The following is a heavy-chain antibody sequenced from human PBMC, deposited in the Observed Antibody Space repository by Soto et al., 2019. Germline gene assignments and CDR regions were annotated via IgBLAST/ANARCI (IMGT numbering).Heavy chain of an antibody. CDR3: ARATSSGWYHDAFDI. V-gene: IGHV1-18*01. CDR2: ISAYNGNT. Sequence: ASVKVSCKASGYTFTSYGISWVRQAHGQGLEWMGWISAYNGNTNYAQKLQGRVTMTTDTSTSTAYMELRSLRSDDTAVYYCARATSSGWYHDAFDIWGQGTMVTVSS. J-gene: IGHJ3*02. CDR1: GYTFTSYG. D-gene: IGHD6-19*01.